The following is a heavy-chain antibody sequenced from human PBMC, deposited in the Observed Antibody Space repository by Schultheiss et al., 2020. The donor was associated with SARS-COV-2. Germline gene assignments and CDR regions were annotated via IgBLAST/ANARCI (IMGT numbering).Heavy chain of an antibody. CDR1: GFTFDDYA. CDR2: ISGSGGST. CDR3: ARPHQQWLVYDAFDI. Sequence: GGSLRLSCAASGFTFDDYAMHWVRQAPGKGLEWVSGISGSGGSTYYADSVKGRFTISRDNSKNTLYLQMNSLRAEDTAVYYCARPHQQWLVYDAFDIWGQGTMVTVSS. D-gene: IGHD6-19*01. J-gene: IGHJ3*02. V-gene: IGHV3-23*01.